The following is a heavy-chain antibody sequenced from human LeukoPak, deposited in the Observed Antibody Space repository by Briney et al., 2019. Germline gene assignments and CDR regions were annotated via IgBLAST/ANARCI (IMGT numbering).Heavy chain of an antibody. CDR2: INPSGGST. V-gene: IGHV1-46*01. Sequence: ASVKVSCKASGYTFTSYYMHWGRQAPGQGLEWMGIINPSGGSTSYAQKFQGRVTMTRDTSTSTVYMELSSLRSEDTAVYYCARDRYSSGWPRGGAFDIWGQGTMVTVSS. J-gene: IGHJ3*02. CDR3: ARDRYSSGWPRGGAFDI. CDR1: GYTFTSYY. D-gene: IGHD6-19*01.